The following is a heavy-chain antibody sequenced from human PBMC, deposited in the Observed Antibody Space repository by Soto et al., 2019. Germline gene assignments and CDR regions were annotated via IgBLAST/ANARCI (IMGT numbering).Heavy chain of an antibody. V-gene: IGHV4-30-4*01. D-gene: IGHD6-6*01. CDR1: GGSISSGDYY. Sequence: QVQLQESGPGLVKPSQTLSLTCTVSGGSISSGDYYWSWIRQPPGKGLEWIGYIYYSGSTYYNPSLKSGVTISVDTSTTLFSLKLSSVTAADTAVYYCAVSIGARYFDYWGQGTLVTVSS. CDR2: IYYSGST. J-gene: IGHJ4*02. CDR3: AVSIGARYFDY.